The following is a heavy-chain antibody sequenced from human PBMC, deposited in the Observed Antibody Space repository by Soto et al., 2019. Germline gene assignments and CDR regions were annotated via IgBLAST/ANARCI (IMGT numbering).Heavy chain of an antibody. J-gene: IGHJ6*02. Sequence: ASVKVSCKASGYTFTVYYMHWVRQAPGQGLEWMGWINPNSGGTNYAQKFQGWVTMTRDTSISTAYMELSRLRSDDTAVYYCARLAVAGTHYYGMDVWGQGTTVTVSS. CDR1: GYTFTVYY. D-gene: IGHD6-19*01. CDR2: INPNSGGT. CDR3: ARLAVAGTHYYGMDV. V-gene: IGHV1-2*04.